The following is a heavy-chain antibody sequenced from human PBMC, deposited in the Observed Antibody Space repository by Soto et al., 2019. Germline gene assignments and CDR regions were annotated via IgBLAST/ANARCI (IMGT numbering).Heavy chain of an antibody. D-gene: IGHD3-22*01. J-gene: IGHJ4*02. V-gene: IGHV4-30-4*01. CDR3: ATTDYDSRGSDY. CDR1: GGSISSGDYY. Sequence: QVQLQESGPGLVKPSQTLSLTCTVSGGSISSGDYYWSWIRQSPGKGLEWIGFIYYSGTAYYNPSLKSRMTISTNTSKNQFSLKVNSVTAADTAVFYCATTDYDSRGSDYWGQGTLVTVSS. CDR2: IYYSGTA.